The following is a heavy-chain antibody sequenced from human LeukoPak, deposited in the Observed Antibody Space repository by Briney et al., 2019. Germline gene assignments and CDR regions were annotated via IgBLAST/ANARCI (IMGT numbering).Heavy chain of an antibody. D-gene: IGHD6-13*01. CDR2: IYYSGST. Sequence: PSETLSLTCTVSGGSISSYYWSWIRQPPGKGLEWIGYIYYSGSTNYNPSLKSRVTISVDTSKNQFSLKLSSVTAADTAVYYCARVGSSWYPYYYYGMDVWGQGTTVTVS. V-gene: IGHV4-59*01. J-gene: IGHJ6*02. CDR3: ARVGSSWYPYYYYGMDV. CDR1: GGSISSYY.